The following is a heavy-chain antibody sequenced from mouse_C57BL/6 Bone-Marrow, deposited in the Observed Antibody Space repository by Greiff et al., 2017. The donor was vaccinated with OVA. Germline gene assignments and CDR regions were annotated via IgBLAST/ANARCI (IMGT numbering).Heavy chain of an antibody. D-gene: IGHD2-5*01. CDR3: AGVPYSNYTTSYAMDY. CDR1: GFPITSGYY. CDR2: ITHSGET. J-gene: IGHJ4*01. Sequence: VQLQQSGPGLVKPSQSLFLTCSITGFPITSGYYWIWIRQSPGKPLEWMGYITHSGETFYNPSLQSPISITRETSKNQFFLQLNSVTTEDTAMYYCAGVPYSNYTTSYAMDYWGQGTSVTVSS. V-gene: IGHV12-3*01.